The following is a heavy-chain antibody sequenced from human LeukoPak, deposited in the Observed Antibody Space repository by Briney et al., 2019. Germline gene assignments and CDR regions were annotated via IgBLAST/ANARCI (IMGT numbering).Heavy chain of an antibody. D-gene: IGHD1-26*01. J-gene: IGHJ3*02. Sequence: GGSLRLSCAASGFTFSSYAMSWVRQAPGKGLEWVSAISGSGGSTYYADSVKGRFTISRDNSKNTLNLDMSSLKTEDTAVYHCARERTGGAFDIWGQGTLVTVSS. CDR1: GFTFSSYA. CDR3: ARERTGGAFDI. V-gene: IGHV3-23*01. CDR2: ISGSGGST.